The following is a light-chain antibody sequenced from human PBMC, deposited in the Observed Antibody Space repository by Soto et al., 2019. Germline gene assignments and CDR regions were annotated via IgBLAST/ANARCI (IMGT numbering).Light chain of an antibody. CDR1: QSVSSYS. J-gene: IGKJ1*01. Sequence: ENVLTQSPGTLSLSPGERATLSCRAIQSVSSYSLAWYQQKPGQAPRLVMYGTSNRATGIPDRFSGSGSGTDFTLTISRLEPEAFAAYYCQQYDSSPRTFGQGTKVDIK. V-gene: IGKV3-20*01. CDR3: QQYDSSPRT. CDR2: GTS.